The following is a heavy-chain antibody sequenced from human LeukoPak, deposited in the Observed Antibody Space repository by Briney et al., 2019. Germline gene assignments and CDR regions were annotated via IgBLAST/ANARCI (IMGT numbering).Heavy chain of an antibody. Sequence: PSETLSLTCTVSGDSINNYYWSWVRQPPGKGLEWIAYIYYSGSTKYKPSLESRATISVDTSKNQFSLKLSSVTAADTAVYYCARRATSGSPYYLDYWGQGTLVTVSS. CDR3: ARRATSGSPYYLDY. CDR2: IYYSGST. J-gene: IGHJ4*02. D-gene: IGHD3-10*01. V-gene: IGHV4-59*13. CDR1: GDSINNYY.